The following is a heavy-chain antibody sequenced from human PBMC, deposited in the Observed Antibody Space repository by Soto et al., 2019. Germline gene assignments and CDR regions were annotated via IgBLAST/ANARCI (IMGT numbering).Heavy chain of an antibody. D-gene: IGHD2-15*01. J-gene: IGHJ6*02. V-gene: IGHV1-18*01. CDR3: AREGRGAQVNYYYYYGMDV. Sequence: QVQLVQSGAEVKKPGASVKVSCKASGYTFTSYGISWVRQAPGQGLEWMGWISAYNGNTNYAQKLQGRVTMTTDTSTSSAYMELRSLRSDDTAVYYCAREGRGAQVNYYYYYGMDVWGQGTTVTVSS. CDR2: ISAYNGNT. CDR1: GYTFTSYG.